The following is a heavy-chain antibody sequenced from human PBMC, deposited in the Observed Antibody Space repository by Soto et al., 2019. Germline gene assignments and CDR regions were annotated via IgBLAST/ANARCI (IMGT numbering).Heavy chain of an antibody. J-gene: IGHJ4*02. CDR2: SSNSGTFT. V-gene: IGHV3-11*05. D-gene: IGHD3-10*02. Sequence: QVQLVESGGGLVKPGGSLRLSCAASGFSISDNYMSWIRQAPGKGLEWVSYSSNSGTFTKYADSVKGRFSISSDNAKNLLYLEINSLRGEDTAIYYCVRSSGIYNVLDYWGEGTPVTVSS. CDR1: GFSISDNY. CDR3: VRSSGIYNVLDY.